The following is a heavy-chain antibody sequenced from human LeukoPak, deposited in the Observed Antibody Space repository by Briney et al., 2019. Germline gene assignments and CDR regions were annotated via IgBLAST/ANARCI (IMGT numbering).Heavy chain of an antibody. CDR2: IWYDGSNK. CDR1: GFTFSSYG. D-gene: IGHD3-3*01. CDR3: ARGGPTYYDFWSGYINYYGMDV. J-gene: IGHJ6*02. Sequence: GRSLRLSCAASGFTFSSYGMHWVRQAPGKGLEWVAVIWYDGSNKYYADSVKGRFTISRDNSKNTLYLQMNSLRAEDTAVYYCARGGPTYYDFWSGYINYYGMDVWGQGTTVTVSS. V-gene: IGHV3-30*19.